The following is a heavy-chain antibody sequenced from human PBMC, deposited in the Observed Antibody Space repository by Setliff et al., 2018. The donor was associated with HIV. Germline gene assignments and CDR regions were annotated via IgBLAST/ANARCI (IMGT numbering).Heavy chain of an antibody. CDR2: ISSSSSYI. Sequence: GGSLRLSCAASGFTFSSYSMNWVRQAPGKGLEWVSSISSSSSYIYYADSVKGRFSISRDNAKNSLYLQMNSLRAEDTAVYYCARGYYDSRGYYYPFDYWGQGTLVTVSS. CDR3: ARGYYDSRGYYYPFDY. J-gene: IGHJ4*02. V-gene: IGHV3-21*01. D-gene: IGHD3-22*01. CDR1: GFTFSSYS.